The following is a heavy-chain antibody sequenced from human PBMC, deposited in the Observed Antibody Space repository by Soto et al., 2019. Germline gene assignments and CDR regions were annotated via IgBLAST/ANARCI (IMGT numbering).Heavy chain of an antibody. D-gene: IGHD6-13*01. J-gene: IGHJ4*02. CDR3: ARLQAAVPHY. CDR2: IFYDGYT. Sequence: QLQLQESGPGLVMPSETLSLTCTVSGDSISGSPYFWGWIRQPPGKRLEWIWSIFYDGYTLYTPSLRSRVTISVDTSKNQFSLKLASVAAADTATYFCARLQAAVPHYWGQGTLVTVSS. V-gene: IGHV4-39*01. CDR1: GDSISGSPYF.